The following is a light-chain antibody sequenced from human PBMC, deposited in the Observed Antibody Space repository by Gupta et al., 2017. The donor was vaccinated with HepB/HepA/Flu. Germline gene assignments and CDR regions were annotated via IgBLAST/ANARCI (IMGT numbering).Light chain of an antibody. Sequence: QPALTQPASVSGSPGQSITISCTGTSSDVGGYNYVSWYQQHPGKAPKLMIYDVSNRPSGVSNRFFGSKSGNTASLTISGLQAEDEADYYCSSYTSSSTLYVFGTGTKVTVL. CDR2: DVS. J-gene: IGLJ1*01. V-gene: IGLV2-14*03. CDR3: SSYTSSSTLYV. CDR1: SSDVGGYNY.